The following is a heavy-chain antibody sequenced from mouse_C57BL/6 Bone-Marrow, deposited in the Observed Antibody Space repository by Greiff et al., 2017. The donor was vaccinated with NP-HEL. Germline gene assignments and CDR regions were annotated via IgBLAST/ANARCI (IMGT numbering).Heavy chain of an antibody. Sequence: EVQLQQSGPELVKPGASVKISCKASGYSFTGYYMHWVKQSSEKSLEWIGEINPSTGGTSYNQKFKGKATLTVDKSSSTAYMQLKSLTSEDSVVYYCAREGAYDPWFAYWGQGTLVTVSA. CDR2: INPSTGGT. D-gene: IGHD6-5*01. CDR1: GYSFTGYY. CDR3: AREGAYDPWFAY. V-gene: IGHV1-43*01. J-gene: IGHJ3*01.